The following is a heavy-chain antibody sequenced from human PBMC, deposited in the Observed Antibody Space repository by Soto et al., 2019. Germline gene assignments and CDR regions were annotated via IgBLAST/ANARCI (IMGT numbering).Heavy chain of an antibody. CDR2: ISYDGSNK. CDR1: GFTFSSYS. D-gene: IGHD6-19*01. J-gene: IGHJ4*01. Sequence: QVQLVESGGGAVQPGRSLRLSCAASGFTFSSYSMHWVRQAPGKGLEWVAVISYDGSNKCYADSVKGRFTISRDNSKNTLYLQMNSLRAEDTAVYYCARGAGITVAATSFDYWGHGTLVTVSS. V-gene: IGHV3-30-3*01. CDR3: ARGAGITVAATSFDY.